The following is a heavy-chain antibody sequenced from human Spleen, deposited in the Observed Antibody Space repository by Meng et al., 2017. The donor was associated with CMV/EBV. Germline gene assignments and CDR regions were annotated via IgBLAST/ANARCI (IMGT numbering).Heavy chain of an antibody. J-gene: IGHJ5*02. CDR2: IYYSGST. Sequence: GSLRLSCTVSGGSISSSSYYWGWIRQPPGKGLEWIGSIYYSGSTNYNPSLKSRVTISVDTSKNQFSLKLSSVTAADTAVYYCARGDEADNWFDPWGQGTLVTVSS. CDR3: ARGDEADNWFDP. V-gene: IGHV4-39*07. CDR1: GGSISSSSYY.